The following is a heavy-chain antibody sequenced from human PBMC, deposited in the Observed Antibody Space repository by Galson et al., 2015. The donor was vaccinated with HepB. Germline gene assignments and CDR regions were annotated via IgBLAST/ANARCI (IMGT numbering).Heavy chain of an antibody. D-gene: IGHD5-18*01. CDR3: ARDPAPMIRPRGYSYGLDY. Sequence: ETLSLTCTVSGGSVSSGSYYWSWIRQPPGKGLEWIGYIYYSGSANYNPSLKSRVTISVDTSKNQFSLKLSSVTAADTAVYYCARDPAPMIRPRGYSYGLDYWGQGTLVTVSS. V-gene: IGHV4-61*01. CDR2: IYYSGSA. J-gene: IGHJ4*02. CDR1: GGSVSSGSYY.